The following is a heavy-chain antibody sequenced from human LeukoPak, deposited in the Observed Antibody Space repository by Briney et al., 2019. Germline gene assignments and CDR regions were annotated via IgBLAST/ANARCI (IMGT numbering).Heavy chain of an antibody. CDR3: ARGTRRVGATTAGGNIDY. D-gene: IGHD1-26*01. V-gene: IGHV4-39*07. CDR2: IYFGGST. Sequence: SETLSLTCTVSGGSISSSSYHWGWIRQPPGKKLEWIGSIYFGGSTYYNPSLKSRVTISVDTSKNQFSLKLSSVTAADTAVYYCARGTRRVGATTAGGNIDYWGQGTLVTVSS. J-gene: IGHJ4*02. CDR1: GGSISSSSYH.